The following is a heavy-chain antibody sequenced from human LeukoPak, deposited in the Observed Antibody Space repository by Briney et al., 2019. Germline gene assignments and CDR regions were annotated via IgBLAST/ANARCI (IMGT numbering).Heavy chain of an antibody. Sequence: GGSLRLSCAASGLTFSSYAKSWVRQAPGKGLEWVSAISGSGGSTYYADSVKGRFTISRDNSKNTLYLQMNSLRAEDTAVYYCAKDWTYYDFWSGYYSPLSYFDYWGQGTLVTVSS. V-gene: IGHV3-23*01. J-gene: IGHJ4*02. D-gene: IGHD3-3*01. CDR3: AKDWTYYDFWSGYYSPLSYFDY. CDR2: ISGSGGST. CDR1: GLTFSSYA.